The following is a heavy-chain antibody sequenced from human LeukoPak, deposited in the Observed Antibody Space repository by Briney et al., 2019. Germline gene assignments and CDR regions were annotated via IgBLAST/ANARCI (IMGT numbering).Heavy chain of an antibody. D-gene: IGHD6-19*01. CDR2: IYYRGST. CDR1: GGSISSGDYY. CDR3: AREGSLPSYYYYYMDV. V-gene: IGHV4-30-4*08. Sequence: SETLSLTCTVSGGSISSGDYYWSWIRQPPGKGLEWIGHIYYRGSTYYNPSLKSRVTMSVDMSKNQFSLKLSSVTAADTAVYYCAREGSLPSYYYYYMDVWGKGTTVTVSS. J-gene: IGHJ6*03.